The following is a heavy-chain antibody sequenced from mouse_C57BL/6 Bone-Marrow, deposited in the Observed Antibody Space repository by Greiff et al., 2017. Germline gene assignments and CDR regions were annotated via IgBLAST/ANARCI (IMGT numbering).Heavy chain of an antibody. CDR2: ILPGSGST. Sequence: VQLQQSGAELMKPGASVKLSCKATGYTFTGYWIEWVKQRPGHGLEWIGEILPGSGSTNYNVKFKGKATFTADTSSNTAYMQLSSLTTEDSAIYYCAREGLLRPLMDYWGQGTSVTVSS. D-gene: IGHD1-2*01. V-gene: IGHV1-9*01. J-gene: IGHJ4*01. CDR3: AREGLLRPLMDY. CDR1: GYTFTGYW.